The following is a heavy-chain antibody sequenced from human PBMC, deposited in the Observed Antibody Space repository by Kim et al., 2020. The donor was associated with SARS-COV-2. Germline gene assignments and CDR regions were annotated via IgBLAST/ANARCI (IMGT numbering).Heavy chain of an antibody. Sequence: ASVKVSCKASGYTFTSYAMHWVRQAPGQRLEWMGWINAGNGNTKYSQKFQGRVTITRDTSASTAYMELSSLRSEDTAVYYCARGSLSPGVRGVIIDYWGQGTLVTVSS. CDR2: INAGNGNT. CDR1: GYTFTSYA. CDR3: ARGSLSPGVRGVIIDY. J-gene: IGHJ4*02. D-gene: IGHD3-10*01. V-gene: IGHV1-3*01.